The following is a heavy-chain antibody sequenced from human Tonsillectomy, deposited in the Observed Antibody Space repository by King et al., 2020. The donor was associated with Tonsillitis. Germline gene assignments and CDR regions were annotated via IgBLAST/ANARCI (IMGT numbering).Heavy chain of an antibody. CDR2: IHYSGST. J-gene: IGHJ4*01. V-gene: IGHV4-31*03. Sequence: VQLQESGPGLVKPSQTLSLTCTVSGGSISSGVYYWSWIRQHPGKGLEWIGHIHYSGSTYYNPSLMTRISISVDTSKSQFSLNLTSLTAADTAVYYCVRAGAYCTSISCLNRRFDSWGHGTLVTVSS. CDR1: GGSISSGVYY. CDR3: VRAGAYCTSISCLNRRFDS. D-gene: IGHD2-2*01.